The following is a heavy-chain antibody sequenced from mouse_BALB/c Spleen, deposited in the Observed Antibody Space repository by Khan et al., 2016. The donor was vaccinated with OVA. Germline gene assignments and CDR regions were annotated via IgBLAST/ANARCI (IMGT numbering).Heavy chain of an antibody. D-gene: IGHD1-1*01. J-gene: IGHJ4*01. Sequence: QVRLQQSGAELAGPGASVKMSCKASGYTFTSYSMHWIKQRPGQGLEWIRNINPNNAYTNYNQRFKDKATLTADKSSNTAYMQLSSLTSEDSAVYFYARDFHYYGSRGALDYWGQGTSVTVSS. CDR3: ARDFHYYGSRGALDY. CDR2: INPNNAYT. V-gene: IGHV1-4*01. CDR1: GYTFTSYS.